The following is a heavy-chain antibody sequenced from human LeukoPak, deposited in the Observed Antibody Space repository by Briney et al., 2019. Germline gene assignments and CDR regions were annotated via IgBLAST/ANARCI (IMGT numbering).Heavy chain of an antibody. V-gene: IGHV1-8*01. CDR3: ARDYVWGSYRFDAFDI. CDR1: GYTFTSYD. D-gene: IGHD3-16*02. Sequence: ASVKVSCKASGYTFTSYDINWMRQATGQGLEWMGWMNPNSGNTGYAQKFQGRVTMTRNTPISTAYMELSSLRSEDTAVYYCARDYVWGSYRFDAFDIWGQGTMVTVSS. CDR2: MNPNSGNT. J-gene: IGHJ3*02.